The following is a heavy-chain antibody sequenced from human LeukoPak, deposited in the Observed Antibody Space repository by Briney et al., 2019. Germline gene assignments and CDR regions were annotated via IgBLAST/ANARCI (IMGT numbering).Heavy chain of an antibody. J-gene: IGHJ4*02. V-gene: IGHV3-23*01. CDR1: GLTFSSYG. Sequence: GGTLRLSCAASGLTFSSYGMSWVRQAPGKGLEWVSAISGSGGSTYYADSVKGRFTISRDNSKNTLYLQMNSLRAEDTAVYYCAKRGVIHFDYWGQGTLVTVSS. D-gene: IGHD3-16*02. CDR3: AKRGVIHFDY. CDR2: ISGSGGST.